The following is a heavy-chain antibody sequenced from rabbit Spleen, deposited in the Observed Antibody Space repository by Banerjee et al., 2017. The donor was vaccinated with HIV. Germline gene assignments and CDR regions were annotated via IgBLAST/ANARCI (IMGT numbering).Heavy chain of an antibody. D-gene: IGHD1-1*01. CDR2: IYTGSSGST. Sequence: QSLEESGGDLVKPGASLTLTCTASGFDLSSYYYICWVRQAPGKGLEWIACIYTGSSGSTYYASWAKGRFTITRSTSLNTVTLQLTSLTAADTATYFCARDGARSTYIADYLNLWGQGTLVTVS. CDR1: GFDLSSYYY. CDR3: ARDGARSTYIADYLNL. J-gene: IGHJ4*01. V-gene: IGHV1S40*01.